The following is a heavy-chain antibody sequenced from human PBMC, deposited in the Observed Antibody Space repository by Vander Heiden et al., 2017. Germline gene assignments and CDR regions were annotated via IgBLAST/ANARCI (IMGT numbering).Heavy chain of an antibody. J-gene: IGHJ4*02. CDR3: AKDGYGGTFRAYFDY. V-gene: IGHV3-30*18. CDR2: ISYDGSNK. Sequence: QVQLVESGGGVVQSGRSLRLTSAALGFTFSGYGMHWVRQAPGKGLEWVAIISYDGSNKYYADSVKGRFTISRDNSKNTLYLQMNSLRAEDTAIYYCAKDGYGGTFRAYFDYWGQGTLVTVSS. CDR1: GFTFSGYG. D-gene: IGHD4-17*01.